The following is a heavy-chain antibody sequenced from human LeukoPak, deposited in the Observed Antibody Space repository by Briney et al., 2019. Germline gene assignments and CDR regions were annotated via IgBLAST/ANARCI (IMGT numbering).Heavy chain of an antibody. D-gene: IGHD6-19*01. CDR1: GFTFSSYG. CDR2: ISYDGSNK. CDR3: AKGVEYSSGWWGEYYFDY. V-gene: IGHV3-30*18. Sequence: GGSLRLSCAASGFTFSSYGMHWVRQAPGKGLEWVAVISYDGSNKYYADSVKGRFTISRDNSKNTLYLQMNSLRAEDTAVYYCAKGVEYSSGWWGEYYFDYWGQGTLVTVSS. J-gene: IGHJ4*02.